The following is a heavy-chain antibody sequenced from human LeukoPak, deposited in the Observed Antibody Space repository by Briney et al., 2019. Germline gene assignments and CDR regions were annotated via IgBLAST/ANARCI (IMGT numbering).Heavy chain of an antibody. J-gene: IGHJ3*01. Sequence: GGSLRLSCAASGFTFNRFWMHCVRQAPGQGLMWVSHVNEDGSRTTYADPVKGRFTVSRDNARGTLYLEMNNLAVDDTAVYYCTRGHASGGTRDAFHLWGQGTMVTVSS. CDR3: TRGHASGGTRDAFHL. CDR1: GFTFNRFW. D-gene: IGHD6-19*01. V-gene: IGHV3-74*01. CDR2: VNEDGSRT.